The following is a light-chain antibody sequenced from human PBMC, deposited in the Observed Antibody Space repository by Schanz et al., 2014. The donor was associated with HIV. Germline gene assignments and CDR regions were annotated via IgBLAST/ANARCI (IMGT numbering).Light chain of an antibody. J-gene: IGKJ4*01. CDR2: AAS. CDR3: QQYGRSPLT. V-gene: IGKV3-20*01. Sequence: EIVLTQSPVILSLSPGERATLSCRASQIVSSSYLAWYQHKPGQSPRLLIYAASSRATGTPDRFSGSGSGTDFTLTISRLEPKDSAVYYCQQYGRSPLTFGGGTKVEIK. CDR1: QIVSSSY.